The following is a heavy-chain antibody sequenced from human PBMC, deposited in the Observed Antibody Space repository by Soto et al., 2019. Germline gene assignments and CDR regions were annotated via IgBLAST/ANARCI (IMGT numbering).Heavy chain of an antibody. CDR2: ISSGGYVI. CDR1: GFTFSSYG. D-gene: IGHD3-16*01. J-gene: IGHJ5*02. V-gene: IGHV3-21*01. CDR3: VTFGTSNWFDP. Sequence: GGSLILSCAASGFTFSSYGMNWVRQAPGKGLEWVSSISSGGYVIYYADSVKGRFTISRDNAKNSLYLQMNSLRAEDTAIYYCVTFGTSNWFDPWGQGTVVTVSS.